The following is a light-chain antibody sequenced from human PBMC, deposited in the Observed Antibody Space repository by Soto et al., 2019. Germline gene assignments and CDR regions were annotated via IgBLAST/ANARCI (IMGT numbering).Light chain of an antibody. J-gene: IGLJ1*01. CDR1: SSNIGNNY. Sequence: QSGLTQPPSVSAAPGQKVTISCSGSSSNIGNNYVSWYQQLPGTAPKLLIYENNKRPSGIPDRFSGSKSGTSATLGITGLQTGDEADYYCGTWDSSLSAHVFGTGTKVTVL. CDR2: ENN. CDR3: GTWDSSLSAHV. V-gene: IGLV1-51*02.